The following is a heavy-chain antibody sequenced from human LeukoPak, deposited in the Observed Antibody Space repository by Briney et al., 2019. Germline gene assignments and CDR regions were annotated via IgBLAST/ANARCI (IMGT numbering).Heavy chain of an antibody. J-gene: IGHJ6*02. CDR1: GGSISSYY. Sequence: PSETLSLTCTVSGGSISSYYWSWIRQPAGKGLEWIGRIYTSGSTNYNPSLKSRVTMSVDTSKNQFSLKLSSVTAADTAVYYCARAGYCSSTSCYTTYYYGMDVWGQGTTVTVSS. D-gene: IGHD2-2*02. V-gene: IGHV4-4*07. CDR2: IYTSGST. CDR3: ARAGYCSSTSCYTTYYYGMDV.